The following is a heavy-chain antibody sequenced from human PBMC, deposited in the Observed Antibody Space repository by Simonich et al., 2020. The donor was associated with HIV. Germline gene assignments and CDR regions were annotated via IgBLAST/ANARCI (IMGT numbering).Heavy chain of an antibody. V-gene: IGHV3-21*01. CDR2: ISTSDTYI. J-gene: IGHJ6*02. CDR1: GGSFSGSY. CDR3: ARLGVTPYYYYAMDV. D-gene: IGHD4-4*01. Sequence: VQLQQWGAGLLKPSETLSLTCAVYGGSFSGSYWSWICQPPGKGLECVSSISTSDTYIYYADSVNGRFTSARDNAKKSQFLQMNSLRSEDTAVYYCARLGVTPYYYYAMDVWGQGTTVTVSS.